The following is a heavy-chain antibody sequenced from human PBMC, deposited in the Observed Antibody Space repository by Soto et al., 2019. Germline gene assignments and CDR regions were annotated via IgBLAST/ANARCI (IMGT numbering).Heavy chain of an antibody. V-gene: IGHV4-34*01. J-gene: IGHJ4*02. CDR1: GGSFSGYY. D-gene: IGHD1-26*01. Sequence: SETLSLTCAVYGGSFSGYYWSWIRQPPGKGLEWIGEINHSGSTNYNPSLKSRVTTSVDTSKKQFSLKLSSVTAADAAVYYCAVGGLDWGQGTLVTVSS. CDR2: INHSGST. CDR3: AVGGLD.